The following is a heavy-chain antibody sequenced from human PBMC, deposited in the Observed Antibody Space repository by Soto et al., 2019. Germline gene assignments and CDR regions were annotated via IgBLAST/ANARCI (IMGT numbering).Heavy chain of an antibody. Sequence: PGGSLRLSCAASGFTFSSYAMSWVRQAPGKGLEWVAVISYDGSNKYYADSVKGRFTISRDNSKNTLYLQMNSLRAEDTAVYYCARASRGVVPAEDGFDPWGQGTLVTVSS. D-gene: IGHD2-2*01. V-gene: IGHV3-30-3*01. J-gene: IGHJ5*02. CDR2: ISYDGSNK. CDR3: ARASRGVVPAEDGFDP. CDR1: GFTFSSYA.